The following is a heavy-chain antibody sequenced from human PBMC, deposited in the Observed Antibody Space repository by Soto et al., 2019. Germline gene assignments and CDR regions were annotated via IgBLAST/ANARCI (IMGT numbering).Heavy chain of an antibody. J-gene: IGHJ4*02. D-gene: IGHD2-15*01. V-gene: IGHV4-34*01. CDR2: INHSGST. CDR3: ARFGYCSGVSWYGPNYFDY. Sequence: SETLSLTCAVYGGSFSGYYWSWIRQPPGKGLEWIGEINHSGSTNYNPSLKSRVTISVDTSKNQFSLKLSSVTAADTAVYYCARFGYCSGVSWYGPNYFDYWGQGTLVTVSS. CDR1: GGSFSGYY.